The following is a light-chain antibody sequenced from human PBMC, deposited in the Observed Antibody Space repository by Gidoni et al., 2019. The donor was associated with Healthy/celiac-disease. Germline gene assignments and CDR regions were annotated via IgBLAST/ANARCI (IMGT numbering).Light chain of an antibody. CDR1: QSVSSSY. Sequence: EIVLTQSPGTLSLSPGERATLSCRASQSVSSSYLAWYQQKPGQAPRLLIYGASSRATGIPDRFSGSGSGTDFTRTISRLEPEDFAVYYCQQYGSSPLTFXXXTKVEIK. CDR2: GAS. CDR3: QQYGSSPLT. V-gene: IGKV3-20*01. J-gene: IGKJ1*01.